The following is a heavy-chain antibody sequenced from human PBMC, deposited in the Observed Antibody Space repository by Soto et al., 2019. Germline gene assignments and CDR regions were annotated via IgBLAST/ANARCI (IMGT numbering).Heavy chain of an antibody. CDR1: GGSISSSSYY. CDR2: IYYSGST. D-gene: IGHD5-12*01. V-gene: IGHV4-39*01. Sequence: SETLSLTCTVSGGSISSSSYYWGWIRQPPGKGLEWIGSIYYSGSTYYNPSLKSRVTISVDTSKNQFSLKLSSVTAADTAVYYCARHRRLQFAYFDYWGQGTLVTVSS. CDR3: ARHRRLQFAYFDY. J-gene: IGHJ4*02.